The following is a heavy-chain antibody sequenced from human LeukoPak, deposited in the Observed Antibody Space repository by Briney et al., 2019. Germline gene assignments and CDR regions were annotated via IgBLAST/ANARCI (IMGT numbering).Heavy chain of an antibody. CDR2: IREERGQE. J-gene: IGHJ6*02. Sequence: GGSLRLSCVASGLTVSNHWMSWVRQAPGKGLEWVANIREERGQEYYVDSVEGRFTISRDNAKNSLYLQMNSLRAEDTAVYYCAREVVIFPDYYYYGMDVWGQGTTVTVSS. D-gene: IGHD3-9*01. CDR3: AREVVIFPDYYYYGMDV. V-gene: IGHV3-7*03. CDR1: GLTVSNHW.